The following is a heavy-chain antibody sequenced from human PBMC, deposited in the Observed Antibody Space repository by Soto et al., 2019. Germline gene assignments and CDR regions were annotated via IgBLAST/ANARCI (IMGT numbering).Heavy chain of an antibody. Sequence: ASVKVSGKASGYTFTSYYMNWVRQAPGQGLEWMGIINPSGGSTSYAQKFQGRVTMTRDTSTSTVYMELSSLRSEDTAVYYCARDPPKWLARGNNWFDPWGQGTLVTVSS. CDR2: INPSGGST. V-gene: IGHV1-46*01. D-gene: IGHD6-19*01. CDR1: GYTFTSYY. CDR3: ARDPPKWLARGNNWFDP. J-gene: IGHJ5*02.